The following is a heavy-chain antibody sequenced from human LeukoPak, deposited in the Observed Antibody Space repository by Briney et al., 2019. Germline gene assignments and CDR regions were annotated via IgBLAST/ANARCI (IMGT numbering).Heavy chain of an antibody. CDR3: ARGVWAPFDS. V-gene: IGHV3-7*01. CDR2: IKQDGSEK. Sequence: GGSVRLSCAASGCSLSNYWMNWVRQAPGQGLEWVANIKQDGSEKNYVDSVKGRFSISRDNAKNSLILQMNSLRDEDTAVYYCARGVWAPFDSWGQGTLVSVSS. CDR1: GCSLSNYW. J-gene: IGHJ4*02. D-gene: IGHD7-27*01.